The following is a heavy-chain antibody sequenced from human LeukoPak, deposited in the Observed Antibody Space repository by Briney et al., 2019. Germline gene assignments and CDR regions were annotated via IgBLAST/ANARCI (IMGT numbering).Heavy chain of an antibody. Sequence: SETLSLTCAVYGGSFSGYYWSWIRQPPGKGLEWIGEINHSGSTNYNPSLKSRVTISVDTSKNQFSLKLSSVTAADTAVYYCARHVSAVYYFDYWGQGTLVTASS. CDR3: ARHVSAVYYFDY. J-gene: IGHJ4*02. CDR2: INHSGST. V-gene: IGHV4-34*01. CDR1: GGSFSGYY.